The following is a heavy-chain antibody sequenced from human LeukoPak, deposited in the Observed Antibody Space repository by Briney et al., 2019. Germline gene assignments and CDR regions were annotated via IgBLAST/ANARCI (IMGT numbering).Heavy chain of an antibody. V-gene: IGHV3-23*01. CDR2: ITVSSGNT. CDR3: AKVFSRGSSRWYLGGPRDYFDY. CDR1: GFTFSSYA. Sequence: GGSLRLSCAASGFTFSSYAMSWVRLAPGKGLEWVSAITVSSGNTYYADSVKGRFTISRDNSKNTLYLQMNSLRAEDTAVYYCAKVFSRGSSRWYLGGPRDYFDYWGQGTLVTVSS. D-gene: IGHD6-19*01. J-gene: IGHJ4*02.